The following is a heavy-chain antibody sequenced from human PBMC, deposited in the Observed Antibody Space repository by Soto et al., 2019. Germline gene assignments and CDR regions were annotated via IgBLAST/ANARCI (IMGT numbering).Heavy chain of an antibody. J-gene: IGHJ4*02. D-gene: IGHD1-7*01. CDR1: GGSFSGYY. Sequence: TCAVYGGSFSGYYWSWIRQPPGKGLEWIGEINHSGSTNYNPSLKSRVTISVDTSKNQFSLKLSSVTAADTAVYYCARGGLGLPFDYWGQGTLVTVSS. V-gene: IGHV4-34*01. CDR3: ARGGLGLPFDY. CDR2: INHSGST.